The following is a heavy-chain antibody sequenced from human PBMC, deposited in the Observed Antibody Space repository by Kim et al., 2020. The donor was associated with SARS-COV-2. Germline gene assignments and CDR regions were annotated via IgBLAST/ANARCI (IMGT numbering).Heavy chain of an antibody. D-gene: IGHD6-19*01. V-gene: IGHV3-20*04. CDR3: ARADSLSVAGPFQY. J-gene: IGHJ4*02. CDR1: GFTFDDYG. CDR2: INWNGGST. Sequence: GGSLRLSCAASGFTFDDYGMNWVRQAPGKGLEWVAGINWNGGSTCYADSVKGRFTISRDNAKNSLYLQMNSLRAEDTAFYYCARADSLSVAGPFQYWGQGTLVTVSS.